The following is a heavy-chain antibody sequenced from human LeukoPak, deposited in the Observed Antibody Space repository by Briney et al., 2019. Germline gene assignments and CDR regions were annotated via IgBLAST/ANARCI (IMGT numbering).Heavy chain of an antibody. D-gene: IGHD6-13*01. J-gene: IGHJ4*02. CDR1: GGSISSGSYY. V-gene: IGHV4-61*02. CDR3: ARHYRLAAAARGADFVN. CDR2: IYTSGST. Sequence: SQTLSLTCTVSGGSISSGSYYWSWIRQPAGKGLEWIGRIYTSGSTNYNPSLKSRVTISVDTSKNQFSQKLSSVTAADTAVYYFARHYRLAAAARGADFVNWGQGTLVTVSS.